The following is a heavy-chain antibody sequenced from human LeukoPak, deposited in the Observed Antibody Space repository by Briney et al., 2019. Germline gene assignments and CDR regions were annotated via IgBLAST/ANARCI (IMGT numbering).Heavy chain of an antibody. CDR2: ISAHNGNT. V-gene: IGHV1-18*01. D-gene: IGHD3-22*01. Sequence: ASVKVSCKASGYTFSSYGISWVRQAPGQGLEWMGWISAHNGNTNYAQKVQGRVTMTTDTSTSTAYMELRSLRSDDTAVYYCARGYYYDSSGFHSGGEFDYWGQGTLVTVSS. CDR3: ARGYYYDSSGFHSGGEFDY. J-gene: IGHJ4*02. CDR1: GYTFSSYG.